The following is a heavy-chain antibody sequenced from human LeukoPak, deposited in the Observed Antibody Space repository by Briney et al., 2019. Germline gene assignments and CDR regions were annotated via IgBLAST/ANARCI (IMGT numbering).Heavy chain of an antibody. J-gene: IGHJ4*02. Sequence: ASVKVSCKASGYTFTDYFLHWVRRAPGQELELMGWINPKSGAAHYIQSFQGRVTMTRDTSLSTAYLQLNSLTSDDAAMYYCARAQYLTAPAGTFANSWGQGTLVTVSS. CDR1: GYTFTDYF. V-gene: IGHV1-2*02. D-gene: IGHD6-13*01. CDR3: ARAQYLTAPAGTFANS. CDR2: INPKSGAA.